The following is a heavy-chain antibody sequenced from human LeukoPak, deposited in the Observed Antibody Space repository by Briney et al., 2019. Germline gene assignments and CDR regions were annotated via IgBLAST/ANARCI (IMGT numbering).Heavy chain of an antibody. J-gene: IGHJ4*02. D-gene: IGHD6-13*01. Sequence: AGGSLRLSCAASGFTFSSYAMSWVRQAPGKGPEWVSAISGSGDRTDYADSVRGRFTISRDNSKSTLYLQMNSLRVEDTAIYYCAIREPIGYWGQGSLVTVSP. V-gene: IGHV3-23*01. CDR2: ISGSGDRT. CDR1: GFTFSSYA. CDR3: AIREPIGY.